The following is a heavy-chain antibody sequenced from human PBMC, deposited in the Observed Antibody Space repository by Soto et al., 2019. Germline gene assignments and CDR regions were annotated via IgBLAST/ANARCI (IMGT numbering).Heavy chain of an antibody. Sequence: SLKLSCKASGYSITIYLGDRLIHTPRQGLEWMGIINPSGGSTSYAQKFQGRVTMTEDTSTDTAYMELSSLRSEDTAVYYCATDRYSRYFDWPNLDYWGQGTLVTVSS. D-gene: IGHD3-9*01. V-gene: IGHV1-46*01. CDR2: INPSGGST. J-gene: IGHJ4*02. CDR3: ATDRYSRYFDWPNLDY. CDR1: GYSITIYL.